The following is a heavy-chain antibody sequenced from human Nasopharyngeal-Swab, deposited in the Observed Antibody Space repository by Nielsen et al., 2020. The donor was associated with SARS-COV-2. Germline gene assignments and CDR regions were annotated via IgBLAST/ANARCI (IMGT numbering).Heavy chain of an antibody. D-gene: IGHD2-15*01. Sequence: GGSLRLSCAASGFTFSSYAMHWVRQAPGKGLEWVAVISYDGSNKYYADSVKGRFTISRDNSKNTLYLQMNSLRAEDTAVYYCARSWGGGYSFSFDYRGQGTLVTVSS. CDR2: ISYDGSNK. CDR1: GFTFSSYA. J-gene: IGHJ4*02. V-gene: IGHV3-30-3*01. CDR3: ARSWGGGYSFSFDY.